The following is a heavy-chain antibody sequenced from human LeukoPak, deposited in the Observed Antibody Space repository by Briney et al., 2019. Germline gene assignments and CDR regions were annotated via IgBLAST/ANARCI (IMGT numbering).Heavy chain of an antibody. CDR3: ARDPPTYYDSGY. CDR1: GFTFSSYA. J-gene: IGHJ4*02. D-gene: IGHD3-3*01. CDR2: IYSGGST. Sequence: GGSLRLSCAASGFTFSSYAMSWVRQAPGKGLEWVSVIYSGGSTYYADSVKGRFTISRDNSKNTLYLQMNSLRAEDTAVYYCARDPPTYYDSGYWGQGTLVTVSS. V-gene: IGHV3-66*01.